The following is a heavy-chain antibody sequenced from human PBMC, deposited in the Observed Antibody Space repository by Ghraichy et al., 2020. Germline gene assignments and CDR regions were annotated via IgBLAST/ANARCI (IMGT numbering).Heavy chain of an antibody. J-gene: IGHJ6*02. CDR3: AKDYSSGSYYYYGMDV. D-gene: IGHD6-19*01. V-gene: IGHV3-9*01. CDR2: ISWNSGRI. Sequence: GGSLRLSCAASGFTFDDHGMHWVRQAPGKGLEWVSGISWNSGRIGYADSVKGRFTISRDNAKNSLYLEMNSLRTEDTAFYYCAKDYSSGSYYYYGMDVWGPGTMVTVSS. CDR1: GFTFDDHG.